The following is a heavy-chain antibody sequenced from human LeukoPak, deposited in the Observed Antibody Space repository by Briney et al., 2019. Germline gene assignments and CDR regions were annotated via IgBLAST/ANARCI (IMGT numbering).Heavy chain of an antibody. CDR3: VRVGGSSWYSEPDH. Sequence: PGGSLRLSWATSGFNFGDFAMTWVRQAPGKGLEWVGFIKSESYGATTDYAASAKGRFTISRDDSKRIAYLQMNSLKSEDTGDYFCVRVGGSSWYSEPDHWGQGTLVTVSP. D-gene: IGHD6-13*01. J-gene: IGHJ4*02. CDR1: GFNFGDFA. V-gene: IGHV3-49*04. CDR2: IKSESYGATT.